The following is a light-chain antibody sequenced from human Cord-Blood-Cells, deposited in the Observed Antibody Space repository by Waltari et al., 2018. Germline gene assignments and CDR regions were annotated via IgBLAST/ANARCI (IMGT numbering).Light chain of an antibody. CDR2: DVS. Sequence: QSALTQPRSVSGSPGQSVTISCTGTSSDVGGYNYVSWYQQHPGNVPKLMIYDVSKRPSGVPDRFSGSKSGNTASLTISGLQAEDEADYYCCSYAGSYTFGVFGGGTKLTVL. CDR1: SSDVGGYNY. J-gene: IGLJ2*01. CDR3: CSYAGSYTFGV. V-gene: IGLV2-11*01.